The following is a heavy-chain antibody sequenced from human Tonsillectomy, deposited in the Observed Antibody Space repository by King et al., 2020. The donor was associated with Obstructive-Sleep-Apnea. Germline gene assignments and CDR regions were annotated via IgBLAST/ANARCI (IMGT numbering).Heavy chain of an antibody. J-gene: IGHJ6*02. V-gene: IGHV4-39*07. Sequence: LQLQESGPGLVKPSETLSLTCTVSGDSISSSSYYWGWIRQPPGKGLEWIGSIYYSGSSFYNQSLKSRVTISVNTSKHQFSLKLRSVTAADTAVYYCASYCSSSSCATPQYYYYYYDMDVWGQGTTVTVSS. CDR2: IYYSGSS. CDR3: ASYCSSSSCATPQYYYYYYDMDV. CDR1: GDSISSSSYY. D-gene: IGHD2-15*01.